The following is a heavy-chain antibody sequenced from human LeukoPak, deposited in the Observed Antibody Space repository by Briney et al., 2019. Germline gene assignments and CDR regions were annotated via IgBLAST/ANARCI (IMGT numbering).Heavy chain of an antibody. CDR3: AREIQQWGLYY. CDR2: IHSGGRT. V-gene: IGHV3-53*01. CDR1: GFSVSTNY. J-gene: IGHJ4*02. Sequence: GGSLRLSCAASGFSVSTNYMNWVRQAPGKGLEWVSVIHSGGRTYYADSVKGRFTVSRDNSKNTLYLQLNGLRAEDTAIYYCAREIQQWGLYYWGQGTLVTVSS. D-gene: IGHD5-18*01.